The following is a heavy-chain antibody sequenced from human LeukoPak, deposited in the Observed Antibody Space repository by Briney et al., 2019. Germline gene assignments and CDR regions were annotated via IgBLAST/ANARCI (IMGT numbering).Heavy chain of an antibody. CDR1: GFTFSTYS. J-gene: IGHJ6*03. CDR3: ARRITISGVGYYMDV. D-gene: IGHD3-3*01. Sequence: PGGSLRLSCAAPGFTFSTYSMNWVRQAPGKGLEWVSYISSSSNTIYYADSVKGRFTISRGNAWNSLYLQMSSLRAEDTAVYYCARRITISGVGYYMDVWGKGTTVTVSS. CDR2: ISSSSNTI. V-gene: IGHV3-48*01.